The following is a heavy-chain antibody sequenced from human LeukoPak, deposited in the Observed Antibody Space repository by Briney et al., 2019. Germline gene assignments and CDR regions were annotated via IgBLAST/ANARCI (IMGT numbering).Heavy chain of an antibody. CDR1: GVTVSSND. J-gene: IGHJ4*02. CDR3: LRQGVGDPPR. CDR2: IYAGGSSSA. Sequence: PGGSLRPSCAASGVTVSSNDMSWVRQAPGKGLEWVSLIYAGGSSSAFYADSVKGRFTGSRHDSKNTLDLQMNGLRADDTAVYYCLRQGVGDPPRWGQGTLVTVSS. D-gene: IGHD3-16*01. V-gene: IGHV3-53*04.